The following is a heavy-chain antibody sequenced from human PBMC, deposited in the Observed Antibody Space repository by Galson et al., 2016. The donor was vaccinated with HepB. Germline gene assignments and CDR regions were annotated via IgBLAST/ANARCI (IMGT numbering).Heavy chain of an antibody. D-gene: IGHD3-16*01. CDR2: IYPGDSDA. CDR1: GYYYPNYW. CDR3: ATRGGIDSYDIADI. V-gene: IGHV5-51*01. J-gene: IGHJ3*02. Sequence: QSGAEVKKPGESVKISCKGSGYYYPNYWIAWVRQMPGKGLEWMGIIYPGDSDARYSPSFRGQVTIAADKSSITAYLQWSSLKASDSAMYYCATRGGIDSYDIADIWGQGTMVTVSS.